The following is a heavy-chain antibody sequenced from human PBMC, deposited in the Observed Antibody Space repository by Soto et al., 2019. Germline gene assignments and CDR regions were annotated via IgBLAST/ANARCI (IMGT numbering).Heavy chain of an antibody. Sequence: EVQLVESGGGLVQPGGSLRLSCAASGFTVSSNYMSWVRQAPGKGLEWVSVIYSGGSTYYADSVKGRFTISRDNSKNTLYLQMNSLRAEDTAVYYCARVEPDYYDSSGYAYAFDIWGQGTMVTVSS. D-gene: IGHD3-22*01. CDR1: GFTVSSNY. CDR2: IYSGGST. V-gene: IGHV3-66*01. CDR3: ARVEPDYYDSSGYAYAFDI. J-gene: IGHJ3*02.